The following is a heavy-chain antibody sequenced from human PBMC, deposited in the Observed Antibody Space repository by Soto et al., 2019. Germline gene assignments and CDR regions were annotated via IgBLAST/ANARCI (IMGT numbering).Heavy chain of an antibody. J-gene: IGHJ4*02. Sequence: QVHLVEAGGGLVRPGGSLRLSCAASGFSFGDFYMNWIRLAPGRGLEWVSYISSSGLTIYYGDSVRGRFTTSRDNAQKTLYLLMNSLQVDDTALYFCARETPYDIVPGYSKMYMDSWGPGTQVTV. CDR2: ISSSGLTI. CDR3: ARETPYDIVPGYSKMYMDS. CDR1: GFSFGDFY. V-gene: IGHV3-11*01. D-gene: IGHD3-9*01.